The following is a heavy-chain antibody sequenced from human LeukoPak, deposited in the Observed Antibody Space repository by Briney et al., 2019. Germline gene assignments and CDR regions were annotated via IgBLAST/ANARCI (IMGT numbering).Heavy chain of an antibody. CDR3: AKGTMDGGQYYYDSS. D-gene: IGHD3-22*01. CDR1: GFTFDDYA. CDR2: INWNSGLI. J-gene: IGHJ4*02. Sequence: AGGSLRLSCAASGFTFDDYAMHWVRQAPGKGLEWVSGINWNSGLIGYADSVKGRFTISRDNSKNTLFLQMNSLRAEDTAVYYCAKGTMDGGQYYYDSSGGQGTLVTVSS. V-gene: IGHV3-9*01.